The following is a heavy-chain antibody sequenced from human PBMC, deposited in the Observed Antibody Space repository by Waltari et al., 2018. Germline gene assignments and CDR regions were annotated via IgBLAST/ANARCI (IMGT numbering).Heavy chain of an antibody. CDR3: ARESGRLRIDS. J-gene: IGHJ4*02. V-gene: IGHV4-4*02. CDR1: GDSINNGEW. CDR2: IYQSGNT. Sequence: QVQLQESGPGLVKPSGTLSLTCSVSGDSINNGEWWIWVRQAPGKGLEWIGEIYQSGNTDYNPSLKNLVTITQDKSKNQFDLRLTSVTAADTAVYFCARESGRLRIDSWSPGTLVTVSA.